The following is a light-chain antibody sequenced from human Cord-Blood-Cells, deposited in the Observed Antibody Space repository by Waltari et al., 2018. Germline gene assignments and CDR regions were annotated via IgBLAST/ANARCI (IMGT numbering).Light chain of an antibody. CDR1: SSDVGGHNY. Sequence: QSALTQPPSASGSPGPSVTISCTVTSSDVGGHNYVSWYQQHPGKAPKLMIYEVSKRPSGVPDRFSGSKSGNTASLTVSGLQAEDEADYYCSSYAGSNNLVFGGGTKLTVL. CDR2: EVS. CDR3: SSYAGSNNLV. V-gene: IGLV2-8*01. J-gene: IGLJ3*02.